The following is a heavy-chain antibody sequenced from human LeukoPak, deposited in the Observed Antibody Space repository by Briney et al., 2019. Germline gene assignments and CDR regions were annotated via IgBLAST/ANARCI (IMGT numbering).Heavy chain of an antibody. CDR1: GGSISSYY. Sequence: SETLSLTCTVSGGSISSYYWSWIRQPPGKGPEWIGYIYYSGSTNYNPSLKSRVTISVDTSKNQFSLKLSSVTAADTAVYYCARVPRLGYCSGGSCYGLGRYYYYYYMDVWGKGTTVTVSS. V-gene: IGHV4-59*01. J-gene: IGHJ6*03. D-gene: IGHD2-15*01. CDR2: IYYSGST. CDR3: ARVPRLGYCSGGSCYGLGRYYYYYYMDV.